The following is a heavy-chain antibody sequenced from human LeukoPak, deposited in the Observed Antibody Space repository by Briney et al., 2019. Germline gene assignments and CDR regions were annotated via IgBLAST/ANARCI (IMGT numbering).Heavy chain of an antibody. Sequence: ASVKVSYKASGYTFTGYYMHWVRQAPGQGLEWMGWINPNSGGTNYAQKFQGRVTMARDTSISTAYMELSRLRSDDTAVYYCARDPLYCSSTSCYSFGGYLDPWGQGTLVTVSS. V-gene: IGHV1-2*02. CDR2: INPNSGGT. D-gene: IGHD2-2*01. J-gene: IGHJ5*02. CDR1: GYTFTGYY. CDR3: ARDPLYCSSTSCYSFGGYLDP.